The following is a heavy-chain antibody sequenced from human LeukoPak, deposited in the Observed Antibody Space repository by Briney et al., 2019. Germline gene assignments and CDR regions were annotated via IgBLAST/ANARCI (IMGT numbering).Heavy chain of an antibody. V-gene: IGHV1-8*01. CDR3: ARVGVGIAVEEGWFDP. Sequence: ASVKVSCKAFGYTFTSYDINWVRQATGQGLEWMGWMNPNSGNTGYAQKFQGRVTMTRNTSISTAYMELSSLRSEDTAVYYCARVGVGIAVEEGWFDPWGQGTLVTVSS. J-gene: IGHJ5*02. CDR1: GYTFTSYD. D-gene: IGHD6-19*01. CDR2: MNPNSGNT.